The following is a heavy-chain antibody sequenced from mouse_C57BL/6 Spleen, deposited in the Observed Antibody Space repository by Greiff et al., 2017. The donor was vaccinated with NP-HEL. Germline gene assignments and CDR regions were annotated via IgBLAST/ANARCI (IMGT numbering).Heavy chain of an antibody. Sequence: VKLMESGAELVRPGTSVKVSCKASGYAFTNYLIEWVKQRPGQGLEWIGVINPGSGGTNYNEKFKGKATLTADKSSSTAYMQLSSLTSEDSAVYFCARYRDLDFDVWGTGTTVTVSS. D-gene: IGHD2-14*01. CDR1: GYAFTNYL. CDR2: INPGSGGT. J-gene: IGHJ1*03. CDR3: ARYRDLDFDV. V-gene: IGHV1-54*01.